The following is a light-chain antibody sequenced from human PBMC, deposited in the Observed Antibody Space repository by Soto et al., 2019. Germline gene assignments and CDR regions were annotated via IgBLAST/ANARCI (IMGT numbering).Light chain of an antibody. CDR1: QSVSSSY. Sequence: EIVMTQSPATLSVSPGERATLSCRASQSVSSSYLAWYQQKPGQAPRLLIYGTSSRATGIPDRFSGSGSGTDFTLTISRLETEDFAVYYCQQYYGSPGITFGQGTRLEIK. CDR2: GTS. J-gene: IGKJ5*01. CDR3: QQYYGSPGIT. V-gene: IGKV3-20*01.